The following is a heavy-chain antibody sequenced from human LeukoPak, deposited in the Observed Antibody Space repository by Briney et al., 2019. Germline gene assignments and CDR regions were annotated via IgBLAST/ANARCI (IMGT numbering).Heavy chain of an antibody. V-gene: IGHV3-23*01. D-gene: IGHD3-10*01. J-gene: IGHJ6*02. CDR3: AKLLPRFGELLDDYYGMDV. CDR2: ISGSGGST. Sequence: GGSLRLSCAASGFTFSSYAMSWVRQAPGKGLEWVSAISGSGGSTYYADSVKGRFTISRDNSKNTLYLQMNSLRAEDTAVYYCAKLLPRFGELLDDYYGMDVWGQGTTVTVSS. CDR1: GFTFSSYA.